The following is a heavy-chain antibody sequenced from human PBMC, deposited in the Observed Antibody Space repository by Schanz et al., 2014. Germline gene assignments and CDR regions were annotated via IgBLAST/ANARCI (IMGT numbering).Heavy chain of an antibody. CDR3: ARGPIPSQGVHIDS. V-gene: IGHV3-33*08. Sequence: VQLVESGGGLVRPGGSLRLSCTTSGLIFSTYTLNWVRQAPGKGLEWVANIGYDGSEKYYVDSVKGRFTIARDNSKDTLYLQMSGLTPEDTAVYYCARGPIPSQGVHIDSWGQGTLVTVSS. CDR1: GLIFSTYT. CDR2: IGYDGSEK. D-gene: IGHD3-10*01. J-gene: IGHJ4*02.